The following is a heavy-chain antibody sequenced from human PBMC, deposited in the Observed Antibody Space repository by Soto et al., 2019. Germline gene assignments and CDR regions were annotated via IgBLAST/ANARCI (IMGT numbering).Heavy chain of an antibody. CDR3: ERTGSYYYYYGMDV. CDR2: IYHSGST. J-gene: IGHJ6*02. CDR1: GGSISSSNW. V-gene: IGHV4-4*02. D-gene: IGHD3-10*01. Sequence: SETLSLTCAVSGGSISSSNWWSWVRQPPGKGLEWIGEIYHSGSTNYNPSLKSRVTISVDKSKNQFSLKLSSVTAADTAVYYCERTGSYYYYYGMDVWGQGTTVTVSS.